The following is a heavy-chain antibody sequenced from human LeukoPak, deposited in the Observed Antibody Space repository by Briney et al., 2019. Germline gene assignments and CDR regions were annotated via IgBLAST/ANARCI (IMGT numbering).Heavy chain of an antibody. CDR2: IKSDGST. J-gene: IGHJ6*03. CDR1: GFTFSPYW. Sequence: GGSLRLSCAASGFTFSPYWMHWVRQAPGKGLVWVSRIKSDGSTNYADSVKGRFTISRDNAKNTLYLQMNSLSSEDTAVYYCARARGSYYMAVWGKGTTVTVSS. CDR3: ARARGSYYMAV. V-gene: IGHV3-74*01. D-gene: IGHD3-10*01.